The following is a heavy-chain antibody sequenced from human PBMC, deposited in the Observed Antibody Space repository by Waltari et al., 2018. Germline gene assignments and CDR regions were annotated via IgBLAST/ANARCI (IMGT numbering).Heavy chain of an antibody. V-gene: IGHV3-21*01. CDR3: ARDSRIAVSDAFEI. Sequence: EVQLVESGGGLVKPGGSLRLSCAASGFTFSSYSLNWVRQAPGKGLEWISSISSSSNYIYYAESVKGRFTISRDNAKNSLFLEMNSLRAEDTAVYYCARDSRIAVSDAFEIWGQGTMVTVSS. J-gene: IGHJ3*02. CDR1: GFTFSSYS. CDR2: ISSSSNYI. D-gene: IGHD6-19*01.